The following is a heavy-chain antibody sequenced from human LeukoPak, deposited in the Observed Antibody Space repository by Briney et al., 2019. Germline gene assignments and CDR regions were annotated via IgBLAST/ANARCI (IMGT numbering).Heavy chain of an antibody. J-gene: IGHJ4*02. CDR1: GFTFSSYP. Sequence: GGSLRLSCAASGFTFSSYPMHWVRQAPGKGLEWVAVKWYGGSNKYYADSVKGRFTISRDNSKNTLYLQMNSLRAEDTAVYYCAKDDYYDSSGYFGYWGQGTLVTVSS. D-gene: IGHD3-22*01. CDR2: KWYGGSNK. V-gene: IGHV3-30*02. CDR3: AKDDYYDSSGYFGY.